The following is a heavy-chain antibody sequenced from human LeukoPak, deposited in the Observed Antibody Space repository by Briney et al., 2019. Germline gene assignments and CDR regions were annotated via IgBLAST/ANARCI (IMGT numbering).Heavy chain of an antibody. CDR2: INPNSGGT. J-gene: IGHJ4*02. Sequence: ASVKVSRRASVYRFTGYYMLWVRQAPGQGLEWMGWINPNSGGTNYAQKFQGRVTMTRDTSISTAYMELSRLRSDDTAVYYCARDRGYSSSYFDYWGQGTLVTVSS. CDR1: VYRFTGYY. D-gene: IGHD6-13*01. V-gene: IGHV1-2*02. CDR3: ARDRGYSSSYFDY.